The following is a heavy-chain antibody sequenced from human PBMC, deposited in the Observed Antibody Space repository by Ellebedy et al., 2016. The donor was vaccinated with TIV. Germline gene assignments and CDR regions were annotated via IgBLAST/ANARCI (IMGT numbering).Heavy chain of an antibody. Sequence: MPSETLSLTCAVYGGSFSGYYWSWIRQPPGKGLEWIGEINHSGSTNYNPSLKSRVTISVDTSKNQFSLKLSSVTAADTAVYYCARGPDAEEYYDFWSGYYPHWGQGTLVTVSS. V-gene: IGHV4-34*01. J-gene: IGHJ4*02. CDR1: GGSFSGYY. CDR2: INHSGST. D-gene: IGHD3-3*01. CDR3: ARGPDAEEYYDFWSGYYPH.